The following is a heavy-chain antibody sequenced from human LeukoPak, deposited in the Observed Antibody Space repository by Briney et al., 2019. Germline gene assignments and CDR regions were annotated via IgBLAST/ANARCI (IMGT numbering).Heavy chain of an antibody. Sequence: GGSLRLSCAASGFTFSSYWMHWVRQAPGKGLEWVAVISYDGSNKYYADSVKGRFTISRDNSKNTLYLQMNSLRAEDTAVYYCAREGSCSSTSCYSGYFDYWGQGTLVTVSS. CDR1: GFTFSSYW. V-gene: IGHV3-30*03. CDR2: ISYDGSNK. D-gene: IGHD2-2*01. J-gene: IGHJ4*02. CDR3: AREGSCSSTSCYSGYFDY.